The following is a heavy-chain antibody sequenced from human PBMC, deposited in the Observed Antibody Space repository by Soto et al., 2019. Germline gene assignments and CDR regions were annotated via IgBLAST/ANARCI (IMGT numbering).Heavy chain of an antibody. CDR2: ISAYNGNT. J-gene: IGHJ6*02. D-gene: IGHD1-20*01. CDR3: ARSRPGGAYNWNDESVPYYYYGMDV. V-gene: IGHV1-18*04. Sequence: ASVKVSCKASGYTFTSYGISWVRQAPGQGLEWMGWISAYNGNTNYAQKLQGRVTMTTDTSTSTAYMELRSLRSDDTAVYYCARSRPGGAYNWNDESVPYYYYGMDVWGQGTTVTVSS. CDR1: GYTFTSYG.